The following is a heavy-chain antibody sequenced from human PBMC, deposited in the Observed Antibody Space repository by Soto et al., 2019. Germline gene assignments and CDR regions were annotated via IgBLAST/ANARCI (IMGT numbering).Heavy chain of an antibody. CDR3: ARDSLIPASISDAFDI. J-gene: IGHJ3*02. CDR2: VSPSGTTI. D-gene: IGHD3-16*01. CDR1: GFTFSDYY. Sequence: QVQLVESGGRLVKHGGSLRLSCVATGFTFSDYYMSWIRQAPGKGLEWIAFVSPSGTTISYADSVKGRFSISRDNVKNSVFLQMNSLRAEDTALYYCARDSLIPASISDAFDIWGQGTRVTVSS. V-gene: IGHV3-11*01.